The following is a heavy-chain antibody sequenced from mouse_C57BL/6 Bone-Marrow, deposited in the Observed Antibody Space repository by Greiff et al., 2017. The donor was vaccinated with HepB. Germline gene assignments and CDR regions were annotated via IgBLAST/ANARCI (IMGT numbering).Heavy chain of an antibody. CDR3: ARLVGGYYFDY. V-gene: IGHV5-12*01. CDR2: ISNGGGST. CDR1: GFTFSDYY. D-gene: IGHD1-3*01. J-gene: IGHJ2*01. Sequence: EVQLQESGGGLVQPGGSLKLSCAASGFTFSDYYMYWVRQTPEKRLEWVAYISNGGGSTYYPDTVKGRFTISRDNAKNTLYLQMSRRKSEDTAMYYCARLVGGYYFDYWGQGTTLTVSS.